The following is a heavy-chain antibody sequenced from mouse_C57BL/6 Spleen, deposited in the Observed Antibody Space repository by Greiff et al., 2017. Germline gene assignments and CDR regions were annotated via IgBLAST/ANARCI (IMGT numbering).Heavy chain of an antibody. CDR3: ARPNYYGSSYDY. CDR2: IYPGSGST. D-gene: IGHD1-1*01. V-gene: IGHV1-55*01. Sequence: QVQLQQPGAELVKPGASVKVSCKASGYTFTSYWITWVKQRPGQGLEWIGDIYPGSGSTNYNEKFKSKATLTVDTSSSTAYMQLSSLTSEDSAVYYCARPNYYGSSYDYWGQGTTLTVSS. CDR1: GYTFTSYW. J-gene: IGHJ2*01.